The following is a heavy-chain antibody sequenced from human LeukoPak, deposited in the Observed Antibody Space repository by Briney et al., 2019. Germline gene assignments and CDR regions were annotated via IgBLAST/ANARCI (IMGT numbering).Heavy chain of an antibody. J-gene: IGHJ4*02. V-gene: IGHV3-23*01. CDR3: AKDLVSPFIAAAGTGPFDY. CDR2: ISGSGGST. D-gene: IGHD6-13*01. Sequence: GGSLRLSCAASGFTFSSYAMSWVRQAPGKGLEWVSAISGSGGSTYYADSVKGRFTISRDNSKNTLYLQMNSLRAEDTAVYYCAKDLVSPFIAAAGTGPFDYWGQRTLVTVSS. CDR1: GFTFSSYA.